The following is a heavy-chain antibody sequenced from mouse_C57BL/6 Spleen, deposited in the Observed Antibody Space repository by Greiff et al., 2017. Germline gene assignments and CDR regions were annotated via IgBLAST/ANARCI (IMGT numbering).Heavy chain of an antibody. CDR3: ARWTDQAPDY. J-gene: IGHJ2*01. CDR1: GYTFTSYW. D-gene: IGHD3-2*02. CDR2: IHPNSGST. V-gene: IGHV1-64*01. Sequence: QVQLQQPGAELVKPGASVKLSCKASGYTFTSYWMHWVKQRPGQGLEWIGMIHPNSGSTNYNEKFKSKATLTVDKSSSTAYMQLSSLTSEDSAVYNCARWTDQAPDYWGEGTTLTESS.